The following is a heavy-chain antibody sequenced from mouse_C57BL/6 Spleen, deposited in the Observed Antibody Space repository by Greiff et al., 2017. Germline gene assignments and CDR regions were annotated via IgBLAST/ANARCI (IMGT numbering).Heavy chain of an antibody. J-gene: IGHJ2*01. V-gene: IGHV1-55*01. CDR3: ARSEGGSSYVFGD. CDR1: GYTFTSYW. D-gene: IGHD1-1*01. CDR2: IYPGSGST. Sequence: VQLQQPGAELVKPGASVQMSCKASGYTFTSYWITWVKQRPGQGLEWIGDIYPGSGSTNYNEKFKSKATLTVDTSSSTAYMQLSSLTSEDSAVYYCARSEGGSSYVFGDWGQGTTLTVSS.